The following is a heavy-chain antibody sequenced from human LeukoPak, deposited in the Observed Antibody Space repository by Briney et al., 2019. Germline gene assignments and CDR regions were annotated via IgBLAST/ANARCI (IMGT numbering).Heavy chain of an antibody. CDR3: ESEGGPYRPLDD. V-gene: IGHV4-4*02. CDR1: GGSISNTNA. Sequence: SGTLSLACGVSGGSISNTNAGTWFRQPPGKGLEWIGEVNLQGSTNYNPSLKSRVAISVDNSENHISLKLTSVTAADTAVYYCESEGGPYRPLDDWGQRTLVTVAS. CDR2: VNLQGST. J-gene: IGHJ4*02.